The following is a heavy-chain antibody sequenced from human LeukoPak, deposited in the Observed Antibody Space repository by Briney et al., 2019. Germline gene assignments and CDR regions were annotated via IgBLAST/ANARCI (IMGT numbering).Heavy chain of an antibody. D-gene: IGHD6-13*01. CDR2: INHNGNVN. CDR3: ARDLRIAAAGEFGY. J-gene: IGHJ4*02. CDR1: GFTFSSYW. Sequence: PGGSLRLSCAASGFTFSSYWMNWARQAPGKGLEWVASINHNGNVNYYVDSVKGRFTISRDNAKNSLYLQMSNLRAEDTAVYYCARDLRIAAAGEFGYWGQGTLVTVSS. V-gene: IGHV3-7*03.